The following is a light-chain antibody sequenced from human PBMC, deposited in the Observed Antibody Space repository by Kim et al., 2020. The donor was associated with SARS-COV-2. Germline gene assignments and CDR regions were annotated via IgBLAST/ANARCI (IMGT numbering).Light chain of an antibody. CDR1: QDISNY. CDR3: QKCDSAPWT. Sequence: ASVGDTVTITGRASQDISNYLAWFQLKPGKAPKLLIYAASALQPGVPSRFSGSGSGTDFTLTVTSLQPEDVATYYCQKCDSAPWTFGQVTTVDIK. CDR2: AAS. V-gene: IGKV1-27*01. J-gene: IGKJ1*01.